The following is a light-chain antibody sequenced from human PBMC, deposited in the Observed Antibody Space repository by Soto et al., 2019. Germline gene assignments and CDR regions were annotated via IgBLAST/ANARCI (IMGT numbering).Light chain of an antibody. CDR1: QSVSNTY. CDR2: GAS. CDR3: QQHDNSPWM. J-gene: IGKJ1*01. Sequence: EVVLTQSPGTRCLSQWQRATLSFSASQSVSNTYVAWYQHIPGQTPRLLIYGASNRATGLPDRFSGSGSGTDFTLTISRLEPEDFAVYYCQQHDNSPWMFGQGTKVDIK. V-gene: IGKV3-20*01.